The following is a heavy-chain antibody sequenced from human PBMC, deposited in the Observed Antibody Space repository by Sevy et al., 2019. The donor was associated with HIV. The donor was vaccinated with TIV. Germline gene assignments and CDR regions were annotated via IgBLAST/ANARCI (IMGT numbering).Heavy chain of an antibody. CDR1: GFIFSSYA. CDR3: AREATASSDPRGYYRIDV. J-gene: IGHJ6*02. D-gene: IGHD3-22*01. V-gene: IGHV3-30*04. CDR2: ISYDGSNK. Sequence: GGSLRLSCAASGFIFSSYAMHWVRQAPGKGLEWVAVISYDGSNKHYAASVKGRFTISRDNSRNTLFLQMNSLRLEDTAVYYCAREATASSDPRGYYRIDVWGQGTMVTVSS.